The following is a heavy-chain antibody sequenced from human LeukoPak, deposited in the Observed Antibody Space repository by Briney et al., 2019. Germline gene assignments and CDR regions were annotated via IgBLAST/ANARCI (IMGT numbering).Heavy chain of an antibody. D-gene: IGHD3-3*01. CDR1: GFTFSSYS. CDR3: AKDLRLKTQRDFWSGYYTEDYYYGMDV. CDR2: MRSSSSTI. Sequence: GGSLRLSCAASGFTFSSYSMNWVRQAPGKGLEWVSYMRSSSSTIYYADSVKGRFTISRDNAKNSLYLQMNSLRAEDTAVYYCAKDLRLKTQRDFWSGYYTEDYYYGMDVWGQGTTVTVSS. V-gene: IGHV3-48*01. J-gene: IGHJ6*02.